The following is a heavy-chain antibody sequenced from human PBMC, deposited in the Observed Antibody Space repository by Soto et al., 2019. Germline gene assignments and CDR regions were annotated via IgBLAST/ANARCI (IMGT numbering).Heavy chain of an antibody. V-gene: IGHV4-59*08. J-gene: IGHJ6*02. CDR3: ARHGFGPLHGLVDV. CDR1: GDSLTNYY. Sequence: QVQLQESGPGLVKPSETLSLTCTVSGDSLTNYYCSWFRQPPGKGLEWIGYIMYSGYSAYNLSLKRRVTMSMDTSKTHFSLMLESVTATDTAVDYCARHGFGPLHGLVDVWGQGTTVIVSS. CDR2: IMYSGYS. D-gene: IGHD3-10*01.